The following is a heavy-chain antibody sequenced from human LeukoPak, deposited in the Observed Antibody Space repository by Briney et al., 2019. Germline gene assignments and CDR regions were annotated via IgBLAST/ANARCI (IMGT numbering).Heavy chain of an antibody. D-gene: IGHD3-22*01. CDR3: ARGAYYYDSSGPRRYFQH. CDR2: INPNSGGT. V-gene: IGHV1-2*02. J-gene: IGHJ1*01. Sequence: ASVKVSCKASGYTFTGYYMHWVRQAPGQGLEWMGWINPNSGGTNYAQKFQGRVTMTRDTSISTAYMELSRLRSDDTAVYYCARGAYYYDSSGPRRYFQHWGQGTMVTVCS. CDR1: GYTFTGYY.